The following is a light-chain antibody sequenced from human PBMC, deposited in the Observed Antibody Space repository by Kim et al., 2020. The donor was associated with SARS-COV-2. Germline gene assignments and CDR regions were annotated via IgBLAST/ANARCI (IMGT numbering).Light chain of an antibody. CDR3: QQYYSTPFT. Sequence: ATIYCRSSQSFFHSSRKKNLLAWYQQKPGQPPKLLIYWASTRESGVPDRFSGSESGTDFTLTISSLQAEDVAVYFCQQYYSTPFTFGGGTKVDIK. CDR1: QSFFHSSRKKNL. V-gene: IGKV4-1*01. J-gene: IGKJ4*01. CDR2: WAS.